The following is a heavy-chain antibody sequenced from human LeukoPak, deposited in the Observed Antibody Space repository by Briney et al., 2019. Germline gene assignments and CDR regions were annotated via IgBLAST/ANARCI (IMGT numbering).Heavy chain of an antibody. Sequence: GGSLRLSCAASGFTFSSYWMSWVRQAPGKGLEGVANIKQDGSEKSYVDSVKGRFTISRDNAKNSLNLQMNSLRAEDTAVYYCARDQGSGINYYYYCMDVWGKGTTVTVSS. CDR2: IKQDGSEK. J-gene: IGHJ6*03. CDR3: ARDQGSGINYYYYCMDV. CDR1: GFTFSSYW. V-gene: IGHV3-7*01. D-gene: IGHD3-10*01.